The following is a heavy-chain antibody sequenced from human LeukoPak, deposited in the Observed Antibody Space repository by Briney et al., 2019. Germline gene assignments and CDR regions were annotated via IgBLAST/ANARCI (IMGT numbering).Heavy chain of an antibody. Sequence: GGSLRLSCAASGFTFRNYAMSWVRQAPGKGLEWVSAISGSADTIYYADSVKGRFTISRDNSNNTLYLQMHSLRAEDTAVYYCASFPLMKFILVSTRPWGQGTLVTVSS. J-gene: IGHJ5*02. V-gene: IGHV3-23*01. D-gene: IGHD3-16*01. CDR1: GFTFRNYA. CDR3: ASFPLMKFILVSTRP. CDR2: ISGSADTI.